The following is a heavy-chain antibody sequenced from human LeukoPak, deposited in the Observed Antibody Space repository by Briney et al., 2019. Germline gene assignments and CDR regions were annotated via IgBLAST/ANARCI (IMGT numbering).Heavy chain of an antibody. CDR1: GFTFSSYG. V-gene: IGHV3-30*18. CDR3: AKILSRSRDYFDY. Sequence: GGPLRLSCAASGFTFSSYGMPWVRQAPGKGLEWVAVISYDGSNKYYADSVKGRFTISRDNSKNTLYLQMNSLRAEDTAVYYCAKILSRSRDYFDYWGQGTLVTVSS. J-gene: IGHJ4*02. CDR2: ISYDGSNK. D-gene: IGHD3-16*02.